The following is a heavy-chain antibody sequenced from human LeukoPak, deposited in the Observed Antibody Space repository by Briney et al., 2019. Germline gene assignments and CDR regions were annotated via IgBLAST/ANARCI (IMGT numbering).Heavy chain of an antibody. Sequence: GGSLRLSCAASGFTVSSNYMSWVRQAPGKGLEWVSVIYSGGTTYYADSVKGRFTISRDNSKNTLYLQMNSLRAEDTAVYYCARHAAYQPLNSWGQGTLVTVSS. CDR2: IYSGGTT. CDR3: ARHAAYQPLNS. V-gene: IGHV3-53*01. J-gene: IGHJ5*01. CDR1: GFTVSSNY.